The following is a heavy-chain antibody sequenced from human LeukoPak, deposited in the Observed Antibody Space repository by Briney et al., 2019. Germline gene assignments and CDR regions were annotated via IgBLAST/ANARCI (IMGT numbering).Heavy chain of an antibody. D-gene: IGHD1-1*01. J-gene: IGHJ4*03. CDR1: GGSFSTYY. V-gene: IGHV4-34*01. CDR3: ARGPTISETGYFDY. Sequence: PSETPSLTCAVYGGSFSTYYWSWFRQSPGKGLEWIAEINHRGDTNYNPSVKSRVTISVDTSKNQFSLKVTSLTAADTAVYYCARGPTISETGYFDYWGQGTLVAVSS. CDR2: INHRGDT.